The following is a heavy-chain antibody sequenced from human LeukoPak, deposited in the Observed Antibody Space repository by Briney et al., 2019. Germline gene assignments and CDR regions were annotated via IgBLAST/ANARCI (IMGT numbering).Heavy chain of an antibody. CDR1: GFTFDDYG. CDR2: INWNGGST. J-gene: IGHJ4*02. CDR3: ARGLNIGYCSGGSCYYFDY. Sequence: GGSLRLSCAASGFTFDDYGMSWVRQAPGKGLEWVSGINWNGGSTGYADSVKGRFTISRDSAKNSLYLQMNSLRAEDTALYYCARGLNIGYCSGGSCYYFDYWGQGTLVTVSS. D-gene: IGHD2-15*01. V-gene: IGHV3-20*04.